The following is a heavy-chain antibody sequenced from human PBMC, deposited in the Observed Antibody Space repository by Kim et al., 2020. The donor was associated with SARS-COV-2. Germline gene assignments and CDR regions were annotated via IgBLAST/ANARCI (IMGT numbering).Heavy chain of an antibody. Sequence: SETLSLTCSVSGGSIRSGGKFWTWIRQHPAKGLEWIGYISYSGNPHYSPSLRSLGSISLKTSENQFSLELTSVTAADSAVYYCVRCQPLDYLGQGTLV. CDR1: GGSIRSGGKF. D-gene: IGHD2-2*01. CDR2: ISYSGNP. V-gene: IGHV4-31*01. J-gene: IGHJ4*02. CDR3: VRCQPLDY.